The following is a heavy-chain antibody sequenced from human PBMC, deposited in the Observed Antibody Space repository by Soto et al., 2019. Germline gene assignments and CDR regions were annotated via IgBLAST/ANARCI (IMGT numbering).Heavy chain of an antibody. CDR3: AREVQPVVRREYDC. D-gene: IGHD1-1*01. CDR2: VSGGGTT. V-gene: IGHV3-21*01. J-gene: IGHJ4*02. CDR1: GFTFSSCT. Sequence: TGGSLRLSCAVSGFTFSSCTMNWVRQTPGKGLEWVSSVSGGGTTYYADSVKGRFTISRDNARNSLYLQMNSLRTEDTAVYCCAREVQPVVRREYDCWGQGTLVTVSS.